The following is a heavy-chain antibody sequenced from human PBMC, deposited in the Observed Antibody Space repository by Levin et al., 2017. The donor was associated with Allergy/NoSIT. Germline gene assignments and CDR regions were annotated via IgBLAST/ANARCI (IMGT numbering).Heavy chain of an antibody. CDR2: INAGNGNT. CDR1: GYTFTSYA. V-gene: IGHV1-3*01. CDR3: ARGGSGAAMTRD. D-gene: IGHD2-2*01. Sequence: ASVKVSCKASGYTFTSYAIHWVCQAPGQRLEWMGWINAGNGNTKYSQKLQGRVTITRDTSASTAYMELSSLRSEDTALYYCARGGSGAAMTRDWGQGTLVTVSS. J-gene: IGHJ4*02.